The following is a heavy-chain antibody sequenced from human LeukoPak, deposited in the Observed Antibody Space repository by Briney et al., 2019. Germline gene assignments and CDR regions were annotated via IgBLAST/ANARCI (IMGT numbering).Heavy chain of an antibody. CDR3: AKELHTPLGATTTLAY. J-gene: IGHJ1*01. Sequence: GGSLRLSCAASGFTLSSYAMSWVRQPARKGREWVSAMSVIGCSTYYADSVQGRFTISSDNSKNTLYLQMNRLSADDTAVYYCAKELHTPLGATTTLAYCGQGHVVTVSS. CDR2: MSVIGCST. V-gene: IGHV3-23*01. D-gene: IGHD1-26*01. CDR1: GFTLSSYA.